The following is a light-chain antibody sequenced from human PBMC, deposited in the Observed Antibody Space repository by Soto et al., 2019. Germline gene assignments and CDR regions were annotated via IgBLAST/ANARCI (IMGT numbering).Light chain of an antibody. V-gene: IGLV2-14*01. Sequence: QYALTQPASVSGSPGQSITISCTGTSSDIGGYNYVSWYQQHPGKAPKLILYEVNNRPSGVSNRFSGSKSGNTASLTISGLQAEDEAHYYCSSYTRSNTLVVFGGGTKLTVL. CDR2: EVN. CDR3: SSYTRSNTLVV. J-gene: IGLJ3*02. CDR1: SSDIGGYNY.